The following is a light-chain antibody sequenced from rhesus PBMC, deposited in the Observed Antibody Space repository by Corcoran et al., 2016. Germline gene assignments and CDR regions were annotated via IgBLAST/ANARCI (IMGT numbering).Light chain of an antibody. CDR2: RVT. CDR3: MQSTKGPYT. V-gene: IGKV2S2*01. CDR1: QSLLHSNGDTY. Sequence: DIVMTQTPLSLSVTPGEPASISCRSSQSLLHSNGDTYLDWFLQRQGQSPRLLIYRVTYRESGGPDRFSGSGSGTDVTLKISRVEPEDVGVYYCMQSTKGPYTFGQGTKVEIK. J-gene: IGKJ2*01.